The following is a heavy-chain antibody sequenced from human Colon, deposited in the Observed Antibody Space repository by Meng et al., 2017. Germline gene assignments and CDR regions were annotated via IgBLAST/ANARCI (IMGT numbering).Heavy chain of an antibody. J-gene: IGHJ4*02. D-gene: IGHD3-10*01. CDR1: GDSVSSNRAL. CDR3: TTWYGEY. V-gene: IGHV6-1*01. Sequence: QVQLQQSGPGLLKPSTTLSLTCAISGDSVSSNRALWHWVRQSPSRGLEWLGQTYYRSEWQNHYGVSVKSRITINADTSRNHFSLHLNSVTPEDTAVYYCTTWYGEYWGQGTLVTVSS. CDR2: TYYRSEWQN.